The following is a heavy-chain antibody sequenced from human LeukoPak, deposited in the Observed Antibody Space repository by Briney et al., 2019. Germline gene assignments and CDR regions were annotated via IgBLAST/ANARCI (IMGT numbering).Heavy chain of an antibody. J-gene: IGHJ4*02. D-gene: IGHD3-9*01. CDR2: ISSSSSYI. V-gene: IGHV3-21*01. Sequence: PGGSLRLSCAASGFTFSSYSMNWVRQAPGKGLEWVSSISSSSSYIYYADSLKGRFTISRDNAKSSLYLQMNSLRAEDTAVYYCARNYYDILTGYHPLDYWGQGTLVTVSS. CDR3: ARNYYDILTGYHPLDY. CDR1: GFTFSSYS.